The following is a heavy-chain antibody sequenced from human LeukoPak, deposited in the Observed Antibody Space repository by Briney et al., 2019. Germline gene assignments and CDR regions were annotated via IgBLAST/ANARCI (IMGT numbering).Heavy chain of an antibody. D-gene: IGHD1-7*01. CDR1: GFTFSTHT. J-gene: IGHJ4*02. V-gene: IGHV3-21*01. Sequence: GESLRLSCITSGFTFSTHTMNWLRLAPGKGLEWVSSISGRVDSEFYADSVKGRFTISRYNSKNTLYLQMNSLRAEDTAVYYCARGRLITGTTKLDYWGQGTLVTVSS. CDR2: ISGRVDSE. CDR3: ARGRLITGTTKLDY.